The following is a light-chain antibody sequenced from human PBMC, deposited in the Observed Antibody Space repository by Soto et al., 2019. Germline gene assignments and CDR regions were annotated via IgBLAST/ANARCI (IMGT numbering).Light chain of an antibody. CDR2: GAS. Sequence: RVMTQSPATLSVSPGETATLSCRASQTVTSNLAWYQQKPGQAPRLLIYGASTRATGIPARFSGSGSGTEFTLTISTLQSEDFAVYYCQQYNNWPITFGQGTRLEIK. CDR1: QTVTSN. J-gene: IGKJ5*01. CDR3: QQYNNWPIT. V-gene: IGKV3D-15*01.